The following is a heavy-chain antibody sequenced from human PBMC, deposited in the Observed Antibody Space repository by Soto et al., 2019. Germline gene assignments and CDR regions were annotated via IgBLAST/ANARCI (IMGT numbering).Heavy chain of an antibody. Sequence: PSETLSLTCTVSGGSISSSNYYSGWIRQPPGKGLEWIGSIYYSGSTYYNPSLKSRVTIFVDTSKNQFSLKLSSVTAADTAVYFCARDFLDYYDSSGYYPRPPAAFDIWGQGTMVNVSS. CDR2: IYYSGST. D-gene: IGHD3-22*01. CDR1: GGSISSSNYY. J-gene: IGHJ3*02. CDR3: ARDFLDYYDSSGYYPRPPAAFDI. V-gene: IGHV4-39*02.